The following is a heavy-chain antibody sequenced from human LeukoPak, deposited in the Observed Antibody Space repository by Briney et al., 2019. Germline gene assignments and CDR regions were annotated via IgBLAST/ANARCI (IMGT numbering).Heavy chain of an antibody. CDR3: TRGYCSGTSCYGDAFDM. J-gene: IGHJ3*02. Sequence: GEALKISCTGPGYSFTCYWIGWVRQITGKGLEWMGINYSGGSDTRYSTSFQGQVTISADKSIRTAYLQWSSLKASDTAMYYCTRGYCSGTSCYGDAFDMWGQGTMVTVSS. CDR2: NYSGGSDT. V-gene: IGHV5-51*01. CDR1: GYSFTCYW. D-gene: IGHD2-2*01.